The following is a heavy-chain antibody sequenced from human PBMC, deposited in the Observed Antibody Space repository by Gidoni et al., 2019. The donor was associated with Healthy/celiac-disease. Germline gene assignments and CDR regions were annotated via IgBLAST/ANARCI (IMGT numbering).Heavy chain of an antibody. CDR3: AREGGGYDILTGYYSPFDY. CDR1: GGTFSSYT. J-gene: IGHJ4*02. Sequence: QVQLVQSGAEVKKPGSSVTVSCKASGGTFSSYTTSWVRPAPGQGLEWKGRILPILGIANDEQKFQGKVTMTADKCTSTAYMELGSLRSEDTAVYYCAREGGGYDILTGYYSPFDYWGQGTLVTVSS. V-gene: IGHV1-69*08. CDR2: ILPILGIA. D-gene: IGHD3-9*01.